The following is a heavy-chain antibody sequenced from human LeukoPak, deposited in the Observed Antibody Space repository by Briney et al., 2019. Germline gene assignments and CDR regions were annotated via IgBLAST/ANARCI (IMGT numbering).Heavy chain of an antibody. CDR3: ARDYYDSSAHSGYFDY. D-gene: IGHD3-22*01. J-gene: IGHJ4*02. V-gene: IGHV6-1*01. CDR2: TYYRSKWYN. Sequence: SQTLSLTCAISGDSVSSNSAAWNWIRQSPSRGLEWLGRTYYRSKWYNDYAVSVKSRITINPDTSKNQFSLQLNSVTPEDTAVYYCARDYYDSSAHSGYFDYWGQGTLATVSS. CDR1: GDSVSSNSAA.